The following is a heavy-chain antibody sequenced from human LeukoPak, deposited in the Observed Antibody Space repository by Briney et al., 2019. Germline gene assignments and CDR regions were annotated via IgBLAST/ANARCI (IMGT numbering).Heavy chain of an antibody. Sequence: SETLSLTCIGSYGSISSYYWSWIRQPPGKGLEWIGQIYSSGITNYSPSLKSRVTISVDTSKNQFSLKLTSVTAADTAVYFCARSGGFGSDYWGQGTLVTVSS. V-gene: IGHV4-59*01. CDR1: YGSISSYY. D-gene: IGHD6-25*01. J-gene: IGHJ4*02. CDR3: ARSGGFGSDY. CDR2: IYSSGIT.